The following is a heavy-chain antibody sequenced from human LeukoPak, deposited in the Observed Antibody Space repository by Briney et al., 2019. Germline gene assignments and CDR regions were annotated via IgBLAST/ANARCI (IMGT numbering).Heavy chain of an antibody. CDR3: AKETYSRRGYFQD. V-gene: IGHV3-9*01. CDR1: GFTFDDYA. J-gene: IGHJ1*01. Sequence: PGRSLRLSCAASGFTFDDYAMHWVRQAPGKGLEWVSGISWNSGSIGYADSVKGRFTISRDNAKNSLYLQMNSLRAEDTALYYCAKETYSRRGYFQDWGQGTLVTVSS. D-gene: IGHD6-13*01. CDR2: ISWNSGSI.